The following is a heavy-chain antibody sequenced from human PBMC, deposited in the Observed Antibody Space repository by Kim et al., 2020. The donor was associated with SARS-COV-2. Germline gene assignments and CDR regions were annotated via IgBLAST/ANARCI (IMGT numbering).Heavy chain of an antibody. Sequence: YNQSLKSRVTISVDTSKNQFSLKLSSVTAADTAVYYCARAPIVVVITHFDYWGQGTLVTVSS. V-gene: IGHV4-31*02. CDR3: ARAPIVVVITHFDY. J-gene: IGHJ4*02. D-gene: IGHD3-22*01.